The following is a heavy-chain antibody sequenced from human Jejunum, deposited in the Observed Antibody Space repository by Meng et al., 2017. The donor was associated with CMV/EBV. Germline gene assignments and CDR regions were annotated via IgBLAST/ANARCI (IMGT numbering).Heavy chain of an antibody. V-gene: IGHV3-33*01. D-gene: IGHD4-23*01. CDR2: IYYEESHE. CDR3: ARDWAGGNSYYLDY. Sequence: SGFTFSPYGLHWVRLAPGTGLEWVALIYYEESHEVYADSLKCRFTISRDNSEHTLDLQMNSLRAADTAVYYCARDWAGGNSYYLDYWGQGTLVTVSS. J-gene: IGHJ4*02. CDR1: GFTFSPYG.